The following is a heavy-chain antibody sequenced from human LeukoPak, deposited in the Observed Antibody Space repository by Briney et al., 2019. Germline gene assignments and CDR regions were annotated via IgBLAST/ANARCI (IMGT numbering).Heavy chain of an antibody. D-gene: IGHD2-15*01. J-gene: IGHJ4*02. CDR2: ISGSGGST. V-gene: IGHV3-23*01. CDR1: GFTFSSYA. Sequence: PGGSLRLSCAASGFTFSSYAMSWVRQAPGKGLEWVSAISGSGGSTYYADSVKGRFTISRDNSKNTLYLQMNSLRAEDTAVYYCARVLAYCSGGSCYLDYWGQGTLVTVSS. CDR3: ARVLAYCSGGSCYLDY.